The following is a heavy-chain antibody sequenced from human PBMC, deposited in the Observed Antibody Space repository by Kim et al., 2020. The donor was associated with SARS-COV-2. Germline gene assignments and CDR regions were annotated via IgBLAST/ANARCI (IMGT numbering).Heavy chain of an antibody. V-gene: IGHV4-34*01. D-gene: IGHD4-17*01. CDR3: ARGPLYGDSTFDY. Sequence: YNPSLKSRVTISVDTSKNQFSLKLSSVTAADTAVYYCARGPLYGDSTFDYWGQGTLVTVSS. J-gene: IGHJ4*02.